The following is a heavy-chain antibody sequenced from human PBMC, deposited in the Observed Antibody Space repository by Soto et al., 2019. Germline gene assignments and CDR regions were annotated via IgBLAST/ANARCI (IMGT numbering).Heavy chain of an antibody. D-gene: IGHD6-13*01. CDR1: GYTFTSYA. V-gene: IGHV1-3*01. J-gene: IGHJ4*02. CDR3: ARASSWFVTDY. CDR2: INAGNGNT. Sequence: QVQLVQSGAEVKKPGASVKVSCKASGYTFTSYAMHWVRQAPGQRLEWMAWINAGNGNTKYSQMFQGRVTSTRDTSASTAYMELSSLRSEDTAVYSCARASSWFVTDYWGQGTLVTVSS.